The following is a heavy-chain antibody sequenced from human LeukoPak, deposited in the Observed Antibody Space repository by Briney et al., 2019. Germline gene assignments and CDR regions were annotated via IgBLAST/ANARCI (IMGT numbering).Heavy chain of an antibody. V-gene: IGHV3-21*01. J-gene: IGHJ3*02. CDR2: ISSSSTSK. Sequence: PGGSLRLSCAASGFTFSSYSMNWVRQAPGKGLEWVSSISSSSTSKKYADSVKGRFTISRDNAKNSLYLQMNSLRAEDMAVYYCVRAPAIFGVVIIGAFDIWGQGTMVTVSS. D-gene: IGHD3-3*01. CDR3: VRAPAIFGVVIIGAFDI. CDR1: GFTFSSYS.